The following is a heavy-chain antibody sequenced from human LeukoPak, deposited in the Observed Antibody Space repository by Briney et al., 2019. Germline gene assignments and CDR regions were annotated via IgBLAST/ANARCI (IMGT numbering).Heavy chain of an antibody. Sequence: SEALSLTCAVSGGSIGSYYWSWLRQPPGRGLEWIGYIYYSGTTNYNPSLKSRVTISVDTSKNTCSLKLTSVLAADTALYYGVREDPQTTVPEGLDVWGQGTTVTVSS. D-gene: IGHD4-17*01. CDR1: GGSIGSYY. CDR2: IYYSGTT. V-gene: IGHV4-59*01. J-gene: IGHJ6*02. CDR3: VREDPQTTVPEGLDV.